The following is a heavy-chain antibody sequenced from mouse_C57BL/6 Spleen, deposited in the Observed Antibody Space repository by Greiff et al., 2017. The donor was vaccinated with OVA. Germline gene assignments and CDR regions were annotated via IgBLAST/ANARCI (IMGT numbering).Heavy chain of an antibody. Sequence: VKLVESGPGLVAPSQSLSITCTVSGFSLTSYAISWVRQPPGKGLEWLGVIWTGGGTNYNSALKSRLSISKDNSKSQVFLKMNSLQTDDTARYYCARYDGYSYYYAMDYWGQGTSVTVSS. V-gene: IGHV2-9-1*01. D-gene: IGHD2-3*01. J-gene: IGHJ4*01. CDR2: IWTGGGT. CDR3: ARYDGYSYYYAMDY. CDR1: GFSLTSYA.